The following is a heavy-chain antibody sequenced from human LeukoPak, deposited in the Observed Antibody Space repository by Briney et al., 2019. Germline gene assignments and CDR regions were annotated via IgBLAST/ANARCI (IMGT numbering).Heavy chain of an antibody. CDR2: TYYRSKWYN. J-gene: IGHJ6*02. CDR1: GDSVSSNSAA. V-gene: IGHV6-1*01. CDR3: ARGRYYYGSHYYYYYGMDV. D-gene: IGHD3-10*01. Sequence: SQTLSLTCAISGDSVSSNSAAWNWIRQSPSRGLEWLGRTYYRSKWYNDYAVSVKSRITINPDTSKNQFSLQLNSVTPEDTAVYYCARGRYYYGSHYYYYYGMDVWGQGTTVTVSS.